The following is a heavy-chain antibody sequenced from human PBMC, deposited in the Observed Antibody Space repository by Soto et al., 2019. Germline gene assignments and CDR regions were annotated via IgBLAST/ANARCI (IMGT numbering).Heavy chain of an antibody. CDR2: IYYSGST. J-gene: IGHJ4*02. D-gene: IGHD3-16*01. CDR1: RGSISSGTNY. V-gene: IGHV4-39*02. CDR3: ARGEWGLRSGEKDC. Sequence: PSETLSLTCTVSRGSISSGTNYWAWIRQPPGKGLEWIANIYYSGSTFYNPSLKSRVTISPDTSKNHFSLKLRSVTAADTAVYYCARGEWGLRSGEKDCWGPGTLVTVSS.